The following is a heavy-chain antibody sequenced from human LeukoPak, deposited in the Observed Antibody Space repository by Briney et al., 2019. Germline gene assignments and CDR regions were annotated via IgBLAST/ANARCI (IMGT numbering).Heavy chain of an antibody. CDR2: ISSSSSYI. Sequence: GGSLRLSCAASGFTFSSYSMNWVRQAPGKGLEWVSSISSSSSYIYYADSVKGRFTISRDNAKNSLYLQMNSLRAEDTAVYYCARVRSDSHYDFWSGYYYMDVWGKGTTATVSS. J-gene: IGHJ6*03. CDR3: ARVRSDSHYDFWSGYYYMDV. CDR1: GFTFSSYS. D-gene: IGHD3-3*01. V-gene: IGHV3-21*01.